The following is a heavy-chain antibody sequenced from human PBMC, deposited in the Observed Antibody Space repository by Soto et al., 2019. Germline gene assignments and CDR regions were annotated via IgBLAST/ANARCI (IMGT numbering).Heavy chain of an antibody. CDR3: ARDPYYDILTGYGDAFDI. D-gene: IGHD3-9*01. Sequence: GGSLRLSCAASGFTFSSYWMHWVRQAPGKGLVWVSRINSDGSSTSYADSVKGRFTISRDNAKNTLYLQMNSLRAEDTAVYYCARDPYYDILTGYGDAFDIWGQGTMVTVSS. CDR1: GFTFSSYW. V-gene: IGHV3-74*01. CDR2: INSDGSST. J-gene: IGHJ3*02.